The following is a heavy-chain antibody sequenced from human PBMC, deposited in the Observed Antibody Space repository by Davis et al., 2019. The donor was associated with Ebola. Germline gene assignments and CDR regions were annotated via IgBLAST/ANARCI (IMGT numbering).Heavy chain of an antibody. CDR1: GYTFTGYY. D-gene: IGHD2-2*01. Sequence: ASVKVSCKASGYTFTGYYMHWVRQAPGQGLEWMGWINPNSGGTNYAQKFQGRVTMTRDTSISTAYMELSRLRSDDTAVYYCARGPGYCSSTSCYVSYYYYGMDVWGQGTTVTVSS. V-gene: IGHV1-2*02. CDR2: INPNSGGT. J-gene: IGHJ6*02. CDR3: ARGPGYCSSTSCYVSYYYYGMDV.